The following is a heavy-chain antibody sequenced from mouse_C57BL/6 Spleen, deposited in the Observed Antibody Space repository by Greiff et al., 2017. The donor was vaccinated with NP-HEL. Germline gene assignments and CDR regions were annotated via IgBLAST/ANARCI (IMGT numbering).Heavy chain of an antibody. CDR2: IYPRSGNT. Sequence: VMLVESGAELARPGASVKLSCKASGYTFTSYGISWVKQRTGQGLEWIGEIYPRSGNTYYNEKFKGKATLTADKSSSTAYMELRSLTSEDSAVYFCARSRDYGSSYDWYFDVWGTGTTVTVSS. CDR1: GYTFTSYG. V-gene: IGHV1-81*01. J-gene: IGHJ1*03. D-gene: IGHD1-1*01. CDR3: ARSRDYGSSYDWYFDV.